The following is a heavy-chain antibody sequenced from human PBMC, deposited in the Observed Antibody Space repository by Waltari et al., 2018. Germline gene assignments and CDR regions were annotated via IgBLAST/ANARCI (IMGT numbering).Heavy chain of an antibody. CDR3: ATGQGILTGYSFDY. J-gene: IGHJ4*02. CDR1: GGSFSGYY. CDR2: INHSGST. Sequence: QVQLQQWGAGLLKPSETLSLTCAVYGGSFSGYYWSWIRQPPGKGLEWIGEINHSGSTNYNPSLKGRVTISVDTSKNQFSLKLSSVTAADTAVYYCATGQGILTGYSFDYWGQGTLVTVSS. D-gene: IGHD3-9*01. V-gene: IGHV4-34*01.